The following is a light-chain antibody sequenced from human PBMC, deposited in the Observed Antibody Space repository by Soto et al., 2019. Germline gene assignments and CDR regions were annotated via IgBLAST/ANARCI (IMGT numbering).Light chain of an antibody. CDR1: SGHSSYA. CDR3: QTWDIGVQV. J-gene: IGLJ1*01. CDR2: VNSDGSH. Sequence: QPVLTQSPSASASLGASVKLTCTLSSGHSSYAIAWHQQQPEKGPRYLMKVNSDGSHSKGDGTPDRFSGSSSGAERYLTISSLQSEDEADYYCQTWDIGVQVFGTGTKVTVL. V-gene: IGLV4-69*01.